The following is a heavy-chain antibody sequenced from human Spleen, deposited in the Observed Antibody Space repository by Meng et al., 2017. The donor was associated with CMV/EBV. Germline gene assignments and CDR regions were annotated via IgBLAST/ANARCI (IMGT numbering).Heavy chain of an antibody. CDR2: ISSSGTTI. D-gene: IGHD2/OR15-2a*01. CDR1: GFTLSDDY. J-gene: IGHJ6*02. Sequence: GESLKISCAASGFTLSDDYMSWIRQAPGKGLEWVSYISSSGTTIYYADSVKGRFTISRDNAKNSLYLQMNSLRAEDTAVYYCARDLSSDANYYYYYGMDVWGQGTTVTVSS. CDR3: ARDLSSDANYYYYYGMDV. V-gene: IGHV3-11*04.